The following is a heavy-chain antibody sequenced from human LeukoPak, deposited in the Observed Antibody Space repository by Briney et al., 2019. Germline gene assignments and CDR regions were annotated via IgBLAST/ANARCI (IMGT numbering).Heavy chain of an antibody. CDR1: GFTFSCYA. CDR3: AKDYSSKASYYSYMDA. J-gene: IGHJ6*03. Sequence: GGSLRLSCAASGFTFSCYAMHWVRQAPGQGLEYVSAISSNGVSTDYANSVKGRFTISRDKSKNTLYLQMNSLRSEDTAVYYCAKDYSSKASYYSYMDAWGKGTTVTVSS. D-gene: IGHD4-11*01. CDR2: ISSNGVST. V-gene: IGHV3-64*01.